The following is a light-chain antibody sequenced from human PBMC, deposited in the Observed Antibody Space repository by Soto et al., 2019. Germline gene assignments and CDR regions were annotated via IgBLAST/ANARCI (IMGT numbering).Light chain of an antibody. V-gene: IGKV3-11*01. CDR1: QSVSSSY. CDR3: QQRSNWPPWT. Sequence: EIVLTQSPYTLSLSPGERATLSCRASQSVSSSYLAWYQQKPGQAPRLLIYDASNRATGIPARFSGSGSGTDFTLTISSLEPEDFAVYYCQQRSNWPPWTFGQGTKVDIK. CDR2: DAS. J-gene: IGKJ1*01.